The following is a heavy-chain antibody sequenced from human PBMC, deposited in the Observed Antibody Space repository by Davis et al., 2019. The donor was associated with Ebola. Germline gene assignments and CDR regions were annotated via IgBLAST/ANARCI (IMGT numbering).Heavy chain of an antibody. CDR1: GFTFSSYA. D-gene: IGHD2-21*01. V-gene: IGHV3-30-3*01. Sequence: GGSLRLSCAASGFTFSSYAMHWVRQAPGKGLEWVAVISYDGSNKYYADSVKGRFTISRDNSKNTLYLQMNSLRAEDTAVYYCAREGGVGLWWGNTNFDYWGQGTLVTVSS. CDR3: AREGGVGLWWGNTNFDY. J-gene: IGHJ4*02. CDR2: ISYDGSNK.